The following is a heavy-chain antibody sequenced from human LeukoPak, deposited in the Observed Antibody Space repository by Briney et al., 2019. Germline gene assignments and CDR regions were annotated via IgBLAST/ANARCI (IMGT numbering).Heavy chain of an antibody. D-gene: IGHD3-3*01. CDR2: FVPEHGET. Sequence: GASVKVSCKVSGHTLSELSMDWVRQAPGKGLEWVGNFVPEHGETRYAQKFRGRVTMTKDTSTETVYMELSSLKSDDTAIYYCTMKLRFLEWLPPGDYWGQGSLVTVSS. CDR1: GHTLSELS. CDR3: TMKLRFLEWLPPGDY. J-gene: IGHJ4*02. V-gene: IGHV1-24*01.